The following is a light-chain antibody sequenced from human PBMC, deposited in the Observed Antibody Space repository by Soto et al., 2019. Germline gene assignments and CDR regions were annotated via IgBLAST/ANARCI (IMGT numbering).Light chain of an antibody. Sequence: IVSTQSPGTLSLSPGERATLSCRASQSVSSSFLAWYQQKPGQAPRLLIYGASSRATGIPDRFSGSGSGTDFTLTVSRLEPEDVAVYYCQQYGSSPLTFGGGTKVEIK. V-gene: IGKV3-20*01. CDR2: GAS. J-gene: IGKJ4*01. CDR3: QQYGSSPLT. CDR1: QSVSSSF.